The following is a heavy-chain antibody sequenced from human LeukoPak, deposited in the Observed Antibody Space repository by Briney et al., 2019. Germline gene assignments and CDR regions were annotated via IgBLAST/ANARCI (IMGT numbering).Heavy chain of an antibody. CDR3: TRLYDYGSNSGFDY. J-gene: IGHJ4*02. Sequence: GGSLRPSCAASGFTFSGSAMHWVRQASGKGLEWVGRIRSKANSYATAYAASVKGRFTISRDDSKNTAYLQMNSLKTEDTAVYYCTRLYDYGSNSGFDYWGQGTLVTVSS. CDR1: GFTFSGSA. CDR2: IRSKANSYAT. V-gene: IGHV3-73*01. D-gene: IGHD4-23*01.